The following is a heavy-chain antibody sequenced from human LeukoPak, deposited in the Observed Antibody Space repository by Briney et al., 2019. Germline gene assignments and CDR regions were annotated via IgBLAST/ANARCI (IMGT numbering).Heavy chain of an antibody. CDR3: ARDPGGYDILTGFTWGSFDY. CDR2: INPNSGST. Sequence: ASVKVSCKASGYTFTGYYMHWVRQAPGQGLEWMGWINPNSGSTNYAQKFQGRVTMTRDTSISTAYMELSRLRSDDTAVYYCARDPGGYDILTGFTWGSFDYWGQGTLVTVSS. J-gene: IGHJ4*02. CDR1: GYTFTGYY. V-gene: IGHV1-2*02. D-gene: IGHD3-9*01.